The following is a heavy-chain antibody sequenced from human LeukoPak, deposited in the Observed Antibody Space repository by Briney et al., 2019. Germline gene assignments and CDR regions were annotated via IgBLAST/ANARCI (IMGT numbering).Heavy chain of an antibody. CDR3: AKDYDLLTGALDY. V-gene: IGHV3-9*01. CDR2: VSWNSGNI. CDR1: GFTFDDYA. J-gene: IGHJ4*02. D-gene: IGHD3-9*01. Sequence: PGGSLRLSCSASGFTFDDYAMHWVRQVPGKGLEWVSGVSWNSGNIGYADSVKGRFAISRDNSKNTVYLQMSSLRAEDTAIYYCAKDYDLLTGALDYWGQGTLVTVSS.